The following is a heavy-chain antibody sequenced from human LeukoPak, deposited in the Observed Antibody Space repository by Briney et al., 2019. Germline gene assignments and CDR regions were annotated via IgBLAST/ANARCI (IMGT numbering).Heavy chain of an antibody. V-gene: IGHV3-21*01. D-gene: IGHD1-14*01. CDR2: ISSSSSYI. CDR1: GFTFSSDS. J-gene: IGHJ6*02. CDR3: ARLPEGYYGMDV. Sequence: GGSLRLSCAASGFTFSSDSMNWVRQAPGKGLEWVSSISSSSSYIYYADSVKGRFTISRDNAKNSLYLQMNSLRAEDTAVYYCARLPEGYYGMDVWGQGTTVTVSS.